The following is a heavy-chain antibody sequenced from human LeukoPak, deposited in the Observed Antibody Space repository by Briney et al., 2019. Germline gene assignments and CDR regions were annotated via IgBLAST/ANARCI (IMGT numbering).Heavy chain of an antibody. V-gene: IGHV1-3*04. D-gene: IGHD6-13*01. CDR1: GYSFTKYP. J-gene: IGHJ4*02. CDR3: ARDLAQQLATDY. CDR2: LNTVSGNT. Sequence: ASVKVSCKTSGYSFTKYPIHWVRQAPGQRLEWMGWLNTVSGNTKYSQNFQGRVTITRDTSASTAYMELSSLRSEDTAVYYCARDLAQQLATDYWGQGTLVTVSS.